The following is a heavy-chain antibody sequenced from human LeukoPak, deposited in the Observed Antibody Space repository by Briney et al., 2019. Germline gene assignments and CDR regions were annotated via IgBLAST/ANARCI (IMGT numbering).Heavy chain of an antibody. Sequence: GGSLRLSCAASGFTFSKFWMSWVRQAPGKGLEWVSVIYSGGSTYYADSVKGRFTISRDNSKNTLYLQMNSLRAEDTAVYYCARVTAVAGIREYYFDYWGQGTLVTVSS. J-gene: IGHJ4*02. D-gene: IGHD6-19*01. CDR3: ARVTAVAGIREYYFDY. V-gene: IGHV3-66*01. CDR2: IYSGGST. CDR1: GFTFSKFW.